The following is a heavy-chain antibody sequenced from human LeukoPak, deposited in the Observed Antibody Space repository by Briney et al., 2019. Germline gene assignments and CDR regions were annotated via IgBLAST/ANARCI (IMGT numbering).Heavy chain of an antibody. CDR3: ARGRPWYSSSWYPFDY. CDR1: GGSFSGYY. D-gene: IGHD6-13*01. J-gene: IGHJ4*02. Sequence: SETLSLTCAVYGGSFSGYYWSWIRQPPGKGLEWIGEINHSGSTNYNPSLKSRATISVDTSKNQFSLKLSSVTAADTAVYYCARGRPWYSSSWYPFDYWGQGTLVTVSS. CDR2: INHSGST. V-gene: IGHV4-34*01.